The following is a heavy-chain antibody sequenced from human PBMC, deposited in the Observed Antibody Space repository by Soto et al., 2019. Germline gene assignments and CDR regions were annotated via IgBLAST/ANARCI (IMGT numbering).Heavy chain of an antibody. V-gene: IGHV3-23*01. J-gene: IGHJ5*02. Sequence: GGSLRLSCAASGFTFSSFGMSWVRQAPGKGPEWVSAISGAGDSTYYADSVKGRFTISRDNSKNTLYLQINSLRAGDTAVYYCARGVGFGDYWAVRPFDPWGQGTLVTVSS. D-gene: IGHD4-17*01. CDR3: ARGVGFGDYWAVRPFDP. CDR1: GFTFSSFG. CDR2: ISGAGDST.